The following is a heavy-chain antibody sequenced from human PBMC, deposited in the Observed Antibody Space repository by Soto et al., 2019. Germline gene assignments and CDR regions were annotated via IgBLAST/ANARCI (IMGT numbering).Heavy chain of an antibody. CDR2: ISSSSSYI. J-gene: IGHJ6*02. CDR1: GFTFSSYS. Sequence: GGSLRLSCAASGFTFSSYSMNWVRQAPGKGLEWVSSISSSSSYIYYADSVKGRFTISRDNAKNSLYLQMNSLRAGDTAVYYCARDSRSSTGMDVWGQGTTVTVSS. D-gene: IGHD2-2*01. CDR3: ARDSRSSTGMDV. V-gene: IGHV3-21*01.